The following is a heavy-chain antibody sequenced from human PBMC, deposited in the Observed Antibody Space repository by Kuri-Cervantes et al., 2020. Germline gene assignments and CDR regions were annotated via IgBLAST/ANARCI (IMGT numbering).Heavy chain of an antibody. CDR3: ARGVGYFQH. J-gene: IGHJ1*01. V-gene: IGHV3-7*04. Sequence: GGSLRLSCAASGSTFSSYWMSWVRQAPGKGLEWVANIKQDGSEKYYVDSVKGRFTISRDNAKNSLYLQMNSLRAEDTAVYYCARGVGYFQHWGQGTLVTVSS. CDR1: GSTFSSYW. D-gene: IGHD1-26*01. CDR2: IKQDGSEK.